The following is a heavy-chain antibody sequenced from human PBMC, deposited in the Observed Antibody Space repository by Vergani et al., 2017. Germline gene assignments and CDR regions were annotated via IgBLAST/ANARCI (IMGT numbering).Heavy chain of an antibody. V-gene: IGHV3-23*01. CDR1: GFTFNHYA. CDR2: ISGSGGST. D-gene: IGHD5-12*01. J-gene: IGHJ6*04. Sequence: EVQLLESGGDLVQPGGSLRLSCAASGFTFNHYAMNWVRQAPGKGLELVSGISGSGGSTYYAGPVKGRFTISRDRSKNTLYLQMNSLSAGDTAVYYCAKANPRNSGYDYLYYYHAMDVWGKGTTVTVSS. CDR3: AKANPRNSGYDYLYYYHAMDV.